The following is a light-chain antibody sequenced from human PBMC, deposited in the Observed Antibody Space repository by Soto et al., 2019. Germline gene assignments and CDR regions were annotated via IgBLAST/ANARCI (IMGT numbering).Light chain of an antibody. CDR1: QSVSSSY. CDR2: GAS. CDR3: QQYGDSPWT. Sequence: EIVLTQSPGTLSLSPGERGTLSCRASQSVSSSYLAWYQQKPGQAPRLLIYGASSRATGIPDRFSGSGSGTEFTLTISRLEPEDFAVYYCQQYGDSPWTFGQGTKVDVK. V-gene: IGKV3-20*01. J-gene: IGKJ1*01.